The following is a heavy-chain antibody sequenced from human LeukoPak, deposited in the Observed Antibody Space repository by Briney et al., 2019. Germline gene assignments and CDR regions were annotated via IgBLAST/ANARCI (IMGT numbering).Heavy chain of an antibody. CDR3: AKRYLVGYATEISSDYYYGVYFDY. CDR1: GFTFSTYD. D-gene: IGHD3-22*01. CDR2: ISGSGGTT. V-gene: IGHV3-23*01. Sequence: GGSLRLSCAASGFTFSTYDLSWVRQAPGKGLEWVSGISGSGGTTHYADSVKGRFTISRDNSKNTLYLQMNSLRAEDTAVYYCAKRYLVGYATEISSDYYYGVYFDYWGQGTLVTVSS. J-gene: IGHJ4*02.